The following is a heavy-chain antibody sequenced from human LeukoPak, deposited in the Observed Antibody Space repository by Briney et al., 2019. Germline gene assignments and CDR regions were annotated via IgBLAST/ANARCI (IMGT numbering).Heavy chain of an antibody. CDR2: LSASGTNT. V-gene: IGHV3-23*01. CDR3: AKEWWSSSSPLHFDY. J-gene: IGHJ4*02. D-gene: IGHD6-6*01. Sequence: GGSLRLSCAASGFSFSSYAMSWVRQAPGKGLEWVSGLSASGTNTYYTDSVKGRFTISRDNSKNTLYLQMNSLRAEDTALYYCAKEWWSSSSPLHFDYRGQGTLVTVSS. CDR1: GFSFSSYA.